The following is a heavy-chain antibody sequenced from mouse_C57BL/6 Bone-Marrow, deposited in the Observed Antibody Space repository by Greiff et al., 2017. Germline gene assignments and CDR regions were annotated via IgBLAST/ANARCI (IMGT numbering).Heavy chain of an antibody. CDR2: IYPSDSET. J-gene: IGHJ4*01. Sequence: QVQLQQPGAELVRPGSSVKLSCKASGYTFTSYWMHWVKQRPIQGLEWIVNIYPSDSETHYNQKFKDKATLTVDKSSSTAYMQLSSLTSEDSAVYYCARPDYYGSSYDAMDYWGQGTSVTVSS. CDR3: ARPDYYGSSYDAMDY. V-gene: IGHV1-52*01. CDR1: GYTFTSYW. D-gene: IGHD1-1*01.